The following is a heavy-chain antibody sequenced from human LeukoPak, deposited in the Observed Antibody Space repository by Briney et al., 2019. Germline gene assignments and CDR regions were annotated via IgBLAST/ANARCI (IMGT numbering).Heavy chain of an antibody. CDR2: INPNSGGT. CDR1: GYTFTGYY. D-gene: IGHD4-11*01. J-gene: IGHJ3*02. CDR3: ARGPTTPYDAFDI. V-gene: IGHV1-2*02. Sequence: ASVKVSCKASGYTFTGYYKHWVRQAPGQGLEWMGWINPNSGGTKYAQKFQGRVTMTRDTSISTAYMELSRLRSDDTAVYYCARGPTTPYDAFDIWGQGTMVTVSS.